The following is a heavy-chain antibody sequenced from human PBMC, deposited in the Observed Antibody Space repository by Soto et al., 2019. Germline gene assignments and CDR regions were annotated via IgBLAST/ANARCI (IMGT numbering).Heavy chain of an antibody. Sequence: PGGSLRLSCAASGFTFRTYGTHWVRQAPGKGLEWVAFISDDGSQKYYGDSVKGRFTISRDNSKNTLSLRMISLRTEDTSVYYCAKEAPGGWHFFDTWGQGTLVTVSS. CDR3: AKEAPGGWHFFDT. V-gene: IGHV3-30*18. CDR2: ISDDGSQK. J-gene: IGHJ4*02. CDR1: GFTFRTYG. D-gene: IGHD6-19*01.